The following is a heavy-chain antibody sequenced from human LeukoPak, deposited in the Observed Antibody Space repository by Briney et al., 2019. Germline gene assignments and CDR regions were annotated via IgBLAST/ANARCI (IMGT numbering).Heavy chain of an antibody. D-gene: IGHD3-3*01. V-gene: IGHV3-23*01. CDR3: AKGGQDFDFWRFDY. J-gene: IGHJ4*02. Sequence: QPGGSLRLSCAVSGFTFSRNAMNWVRQAPGKGLEWVSSISGSGGRTYYTNSVKGRFTISRENFKNTVYLEMNNLGAEDTALYYCAKGGQDFDFWRFDYWGQGNLVIVSS. CDR1: GFTFSRNA. CDR2: ISGSGGRT.